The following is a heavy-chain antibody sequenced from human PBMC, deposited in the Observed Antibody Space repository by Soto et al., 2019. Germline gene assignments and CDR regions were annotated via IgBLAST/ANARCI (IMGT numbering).Heavy chain of an antibody. Sequence: PSETLSLTCTVSGDFISYYSWAWIRQSAGKGLEWIGRVYSAGTIFYNPSLKSRATMSVDTSKNQFYLKLTSVNAADTAVYYCATDGFGRYTRAFDPWGQGTLVTVSS. V-gene: IGHV4-4*07. CDR1: GDFISYYS. J-gene: IGHJ5*02. CDR3: ATDGFGRYTRAFDP. D-gene: IGHD1-26*01. CDR2: VYSAGTI.